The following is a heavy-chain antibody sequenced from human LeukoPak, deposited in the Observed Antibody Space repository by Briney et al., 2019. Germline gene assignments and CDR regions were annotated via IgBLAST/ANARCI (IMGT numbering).Heavy chain of an antibody. CDR2: ISGSGGST. V-gene: IGHV3-23*01. J-gene: IGHJ4*02. D-gene: IGHD5-12*01. Sequence: RGSLRLSCAASGFTFSSYAMSWVRQAPGKGLEWVSAISGSGGSTYYADSVKGRFTISRDNSKNTLYLQMNSLRAEDTAVYYCAKSGYSGYGTFDYWGQGTLVTVSS. CDR3: AKSGYSGYGTFDY. CDR1: GFTFSSYA.